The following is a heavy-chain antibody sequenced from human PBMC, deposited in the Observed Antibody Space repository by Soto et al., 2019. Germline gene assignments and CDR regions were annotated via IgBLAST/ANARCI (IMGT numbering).Heavy chain of an antibody. V-gene: IGHV1-2*04. J-gene: IGHJ4*02. D-gene: IGHD3-22*01. CDR3: ARGKFYDSTAYYLDY. CDR1: GYSFTDSY. CDR2: INPNRGGT. Sequence: VKVSCKASGYSFTDSYMHWVRQAPGQGLEWMGWINPNRGGTNYAQKFQGWVTMTSDTFISTAYMELSRLKSDDTAVYYCARGKFYDSTAYYLDYWGQGTLVTVSS.